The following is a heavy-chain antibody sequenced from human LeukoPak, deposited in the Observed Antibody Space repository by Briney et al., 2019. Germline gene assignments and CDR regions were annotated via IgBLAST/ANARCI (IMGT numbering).Heavy chain of an antibody. V-gene: IGHV1-8*01. CDR1: GYTFTNYD. CDR2: MNPNSGNT. Sequence: ASVKVSCKASGYTFTNYDINWVRRATGQGLEWMGWMNPNSGNTGYAQKFQGRVTMARRTSISTAYMELSSLTSEDTAVYYCARVSLGYCSGGTCYFQDHWGQGTLVTVSS. D-gene: IGHD2-15*01. CDR3: ARVSLGYCSGGTCYFQDH. J-gene: IGHJ4*02.